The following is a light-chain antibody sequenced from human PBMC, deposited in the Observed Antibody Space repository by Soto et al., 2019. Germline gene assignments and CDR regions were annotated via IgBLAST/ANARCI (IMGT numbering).Light chain of an antibody. Sequence: DIRMTQSPSTLSASVGDRVTITCRASQSISNWLAWYQQKPGKAPTLLIYDASSLESGVPSRFSGSASGTEFTLTISSLQPDDFATYSCQHYESYPITFGQGTRLEI. CDR2: DAS. CDR3: QHYESYPIT. V-gene: IGKV1-5*01. CDR1: QSISNW. J-gene: IGKJ5*01.